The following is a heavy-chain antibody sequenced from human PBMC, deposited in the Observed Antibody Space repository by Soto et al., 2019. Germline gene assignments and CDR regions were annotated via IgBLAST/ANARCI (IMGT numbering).Heavy chain of an antibody. D-gene: IGHD2-21*01. V-gene: IGHV1-2*02. CDR2: INPNSGGT. CDR3: VRPYCGTNSCHDWFDP. Sequence: GASVKVSCKASGYIFIDYYINWVRQAPGQGLELMGWINPNSGGTKYAEQFQGRVTMTTDTSITTAYMELSGLRSDDTAVYYCVRPYCGTNSCHDWFDPWGQGTPVTVYS. J-gene: IGHJ5*02. CDR1: GYIFIDYY.